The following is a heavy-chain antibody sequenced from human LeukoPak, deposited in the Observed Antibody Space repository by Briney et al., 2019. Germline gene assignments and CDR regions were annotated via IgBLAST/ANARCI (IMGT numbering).Heavy chain of an antibody. V-gene: IGHV3-66*01. CDR3: ARDAALAVAGPGYYYYYGMDV. D-gene: IGHD6-19*01. CDR2: IYSGGST. Sequence: GGSLRLSYAASGFTVSSNYMSWVRQAPGKGLEWVSVIYSGGSTYHADSVKGRFTISRDNSKNTLYLQMNSLRAEDTAVYYCARDAALAVAGPGYYYYYGMDVWGQGTTVTVSS. CDR1: GFTVSSNY. J-gene: IGHJ6*02.